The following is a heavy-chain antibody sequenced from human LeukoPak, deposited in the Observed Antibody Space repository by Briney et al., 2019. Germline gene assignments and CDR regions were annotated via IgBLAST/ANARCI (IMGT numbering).Heavy chain of an antibody. CDR3: ARHPLSDYVWGSYRLPFDY. D-gene: IGHD3-16*02. Sequence: SETLSLTCTVSGGSISSSSYYWGWIRQPPGKGLEWIGSIYYSGSTYYNPSLKSRVTISVDTSKNQFSLKLSSVTAADTAVYYCARHPLSDYVWGSYRLPFDYWGQGTLATVSS. CDR2: IYYSGST. CDR1: GGSISSSSYY. J-gene: IGHJ4*02. V-gene: IGHV4-39*01.